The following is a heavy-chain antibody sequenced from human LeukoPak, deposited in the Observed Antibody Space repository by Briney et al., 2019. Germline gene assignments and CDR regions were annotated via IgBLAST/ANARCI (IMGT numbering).Heavy chain of an antibody. CDR2: IHYTGST. D-gene: IGHD5-18*01. CDR1: GGSISSYY. Sequence: SETLSLTCSVSGGSISSYYWNWIRQPPGKGLEWIGYIHYTGSTNYNPSLKSRVTISVDTSKSQFSLKLSFVTAADTAVYYCARLPGYSYGDGYYFDYWGQGTLVTVSS. V-gene: IGHV4-59*08. J-gene: IGHJ4*02. CDR3: ARLPGYSYGDGYYFDY.